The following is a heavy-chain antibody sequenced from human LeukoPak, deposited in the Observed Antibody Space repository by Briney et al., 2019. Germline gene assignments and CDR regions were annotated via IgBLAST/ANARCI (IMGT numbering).Heavy chain of an antibody. CDR2: MNPNSGNT. V-gene: IGHV1-8*01. Sequence: ASVKVSCKASGYTFTSYDINWVRQATGQGREWMGWMNPNSGNTGYAQTFQGRVTMTRNTSISTAYMELSSLRSEDTAVYYCARPRDSSGYCGAFDIWGQGTMVTVSS. D-gene: IGHD3-22*01. CDR1: GYTFTSYD. CDR3: ARPRDSSGYCGAFDI. J-gene: IGHJ3*02.